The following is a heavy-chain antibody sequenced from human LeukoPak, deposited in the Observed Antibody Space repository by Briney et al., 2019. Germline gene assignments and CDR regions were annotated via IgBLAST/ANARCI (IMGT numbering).Heavy chain of an antibody. CDR1: GYTFTGYY. CDR2: INPNSGGT. J-gene: IGHJ4*02. CDR3: ARETGEPDYKYFDY. D-gene: IGHD7-27*01. V-gene: IGHV1-2*02. Sequence: GASVNVSCKACGYTFTGYYIHWVRQARAQGREGMGWINPNSGGTNYAQKFQGRVTMTRDTSISTAYMDLSSLRSDDTAVYYCARETGEPDYKYFDYWGQGTLVTVSS.